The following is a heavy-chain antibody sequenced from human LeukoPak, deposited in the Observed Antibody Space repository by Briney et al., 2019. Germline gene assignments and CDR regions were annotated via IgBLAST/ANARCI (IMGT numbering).Heavy chain of an antibody. Sequence: GGSLRLSCAASGFTFSSYAMSWVRQAPGQGLEWVSTISGSGGSAYYVDSVKGRFTVSRDNSQNTLYLQMNSLRAEDTAVYYCAKDFRGSYGGNFDYWGQGTLVTVSS. V-gene: IGHV3-23*01. CDR1: GFTFSSYA. D-gene: IGHD4-23*01. CDR2: ISGSGGSA. CDR3: AKDFRGSYGGNFDY. J-gene: IGHJ4*02.